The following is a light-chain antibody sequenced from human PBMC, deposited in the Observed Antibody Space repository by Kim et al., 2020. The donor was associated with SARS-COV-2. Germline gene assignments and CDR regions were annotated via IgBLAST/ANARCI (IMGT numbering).Light chain of an antibody. Sequence: DIQMTQSPSSLAASVGDRVTIACRASQSISTYLNWYQQKPGKAPKLLIYAASSLQSGVPSRFSGSGSGTDFTLTISSLQPEDFATYYCQQSHTTPVLTFGGGTEVDIK. CDR2: AAS. CDR3: QQSHTTPVLT. CDR1: QSISTY. J-gene: IGKJ4*01. V-gene: IGKV1-39*01.